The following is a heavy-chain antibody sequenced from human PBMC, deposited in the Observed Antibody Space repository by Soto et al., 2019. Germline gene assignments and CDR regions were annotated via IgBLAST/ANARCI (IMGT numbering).Heavy chain of an antibody. CDR1: GGTFSSYG. CDR3: ARDRTEAFDI. J-gene: IGHJ3*02. V-gene: IGHV1-69*13. Sequence: GASVKVSCKASGGTFSSYGISWVRQAPGQGLEWMGGIIPIFGTANYAQKFQGRVTITADESTSTAYMELSSLRSEDTAVYYCARDRTEAFDIWGQGTMVTVSS. CDR2: IIPIFGTA.